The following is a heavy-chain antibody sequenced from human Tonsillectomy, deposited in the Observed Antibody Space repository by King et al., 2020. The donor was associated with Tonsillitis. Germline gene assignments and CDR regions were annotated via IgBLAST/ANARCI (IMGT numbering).Heavy chain of an antibody. CDR1: GYSFTTYW. J-gene: IGHJ1*01. CDR3: ARNFNR. V-gene: IGHV5-51*01. D-gene: IGHD3-3*01. CDR2: IYPGDSDT. Sequence: VQLVESGAEVKKPGESLKISCKGSGYSFTTYWIAWVRQMPGKGLEWMGVIYPGDSDTRYSPSFQGQITISADKSISTAYLQWNSLKASDTAIYYIARNFNRWGQGTLVTVAS.